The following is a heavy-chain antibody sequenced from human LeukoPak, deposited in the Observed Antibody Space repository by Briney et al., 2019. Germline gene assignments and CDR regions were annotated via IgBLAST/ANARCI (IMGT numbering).Heavy chain of an antibody. D-gene: IGHD3-10*01. CDR2: IYYSGST. J-gene: IGHJ4*02. CDR3: ARDPEGRGEFDY. CDR1: GGSISSYY. Sequence: PSETLSLTCTVSGGSISSYYWSWIRQPPGKGLEWIGYIYYSGSTNYNPSLKSRVTISVDTSKNQFSLKLSSVTAADTAVYYCARDPEGRGEFDYWGQGTLVTVSS. V-gene: IGHV4-59*01.